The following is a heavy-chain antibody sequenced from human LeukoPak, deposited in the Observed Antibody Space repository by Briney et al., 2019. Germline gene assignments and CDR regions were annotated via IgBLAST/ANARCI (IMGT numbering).Heavy chain of an antibody. J-gene: IGHJ4*02. CDR1: GFTFSSYW. CDR2: MKHDGSDT. Sequence: HGGSLRLSCAASGFTFSSYWMSWVRQAPGPGLEWVANMKHDGSDTYYVDSMKGRCTNSRDNAKNSLYLQMNSLRAEDTAVYYCARDRGSRWGQGTLVTVSS. V-gene: IGHV3-7*01. CDR3: ARDRGSR.